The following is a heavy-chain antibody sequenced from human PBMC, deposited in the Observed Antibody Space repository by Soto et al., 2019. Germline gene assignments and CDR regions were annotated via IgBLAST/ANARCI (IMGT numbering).Heavy chain of an antibody. CDR1: GFTFSSYA. CDR3: ARDLAGSYFGGYYYYYGMDV. J-gene: IGHJ6*02. Sequence: GVLRLSCAASGFTFSSYAMHWVRQAPGKGLEWVAVISYDGSNKYYADAVKGRFTISRDNSKNTLYLQMNSLRAEDTAVYYCARDLAGSYFGGYYYYYGMDVWGQGTTVTVSS. V-gene: IGHV3-30-3*01. CDR2: ISYDGSNK. D-gene: IGHD3-10*01.